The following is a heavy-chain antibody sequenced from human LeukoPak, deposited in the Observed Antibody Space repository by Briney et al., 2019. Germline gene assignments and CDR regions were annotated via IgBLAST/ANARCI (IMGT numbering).Heavy chain of an antibody. D-gene: IGHD3-9*01. Sequence: GGSLRLSCAASGFTFSSYAMSWVRQAPGKGLEWVSAISGSGGSTYYADSVKGQFTISRDNSKNALYLQMNSLRAEDTAVYYCAKGPFYDILTGYWFDPWGQGTLVTVSS. CDR1: GFTFSSYA. CDR2: ISGSGGST. J-gene: IGHJ5*02. CDR3: AKGPFYDILTGYWFDP. V-gene: IGHV3-23*01.